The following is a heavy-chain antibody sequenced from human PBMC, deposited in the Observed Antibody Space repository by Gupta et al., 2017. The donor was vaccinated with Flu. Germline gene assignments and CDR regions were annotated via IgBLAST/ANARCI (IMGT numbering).Heavy chain of an antibody. CDR3: ASGGYCSSTSCYPHDY. CDR2: INHSGST. J-gene: IGHJ4*02. V-gene: IGHV4-34*01. Sequence: PPGKGLEWIGEINHSGSTNYNPSLKSRVTISVDTSKNQFSLKLSSVTAADTAVYYCASGGYCSSTSCYPHDYWGQGTLVTVSS. D-gene: IGHD2-2*01.